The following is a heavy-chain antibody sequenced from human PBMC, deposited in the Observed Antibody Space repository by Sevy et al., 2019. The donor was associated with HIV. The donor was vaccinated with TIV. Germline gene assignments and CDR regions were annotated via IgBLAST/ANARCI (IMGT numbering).Heavy chain of an antibody. J-gene: IGHJ4*02. CDR1: GFTFSSYW. V-gene: IGHV3-7*01. CDR2: IKQDGSEK. D-gene: IGHD3-22*01. Sequence: GGSLRLSCAASGFTFSSYWMSWVRQAPGKGLEWVANIKQDGSEKYYVDSVKGRFTISRDNAKNSLYLQMNSLRAEDTAVYYCARGGYYYDSSGYHHDRFDYWGQGTLVTVSS. CDR3: ARGGYYYDSSGYHHDRFDY.